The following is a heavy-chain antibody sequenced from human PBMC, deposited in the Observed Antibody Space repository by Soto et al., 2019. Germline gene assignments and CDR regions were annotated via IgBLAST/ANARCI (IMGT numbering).Heavy chain of an antibody. CDR2: ISYDGSNK. CDR1: GFTFSSYA. CDR3: ARDGGKSDDITIIVVVMPPALYYYGMDV. Sequence: GGSLRLSCAASGFTFSSYAMHWVRQAPGKGLEWVAVISYDGSNKYYADSVKGRFTISRDNSKNTLYLQMNSLRAEDTAVYYCARDGGKSDDITIIVVVMPPALYYYGMDVWGQGTTVTVSS. J-gene: IGHJ6*02. D-gene: IGHD3-22*01. V-gene: IGHV3-30-3*01.